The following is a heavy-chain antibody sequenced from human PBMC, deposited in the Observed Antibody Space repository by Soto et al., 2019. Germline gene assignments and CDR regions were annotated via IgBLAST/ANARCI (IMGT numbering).Heavy chain of an antibody. V-gene: IGHV1-2*04. D-gene: IGHD5-12*01. CDR1: GYTFTGYY. CDR3: ARSGGYSGYDREYNELNYYYYGMDV. Sequence: GASVKVSCKASGYTFTGYYMHWVRQAPGQGLEWMGWINPNSGGTNYAQKFQGWVTMTRDTSISTAYMELSRLRSDDTAVYYCARSGGYSGYDREYNELNYYYYGMDVWGQGTTVTVSS. CDR2: INPNSGGT. J-gene: IGHJ6*02.